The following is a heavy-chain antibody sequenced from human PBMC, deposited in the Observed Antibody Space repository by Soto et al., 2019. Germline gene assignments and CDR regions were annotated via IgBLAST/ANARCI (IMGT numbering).Heavy chain of an antibody. D-gene: IGHD4-17*01. J-gene: IGHJ3*02. CDR3: ARGWLDYGGEGAFDI. CDR2: ISTATDT. V-gene: IGHV3-13*01. Sequence: PDVSLRLSCAASGFTFSSYDIHWVRQATGTGLEWVSAISTATDTCYPGSVESRFPISRENAKNSLYHQMSNLRAGGRAVYYCARGWLDYGGEGAFDICGQGTMVT. CDR1: GFTFSSYD.